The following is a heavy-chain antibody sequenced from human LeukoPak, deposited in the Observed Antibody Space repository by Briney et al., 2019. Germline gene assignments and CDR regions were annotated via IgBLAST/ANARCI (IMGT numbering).Heavy chain of an antibody. D-gene: IGHD3-3*01. CDR3: ATTRRDYDFWSGYRPIDY. Sequence: PGGSLRLSCAASGFTFSSYWMHWVRQAPGRGLVWVSRINSDGSSTSYADSVKGRFTISRDNAKNTQYLQMNSLRAEDTAVYYCATTRRDYDFWSGYRPIDYWGQGTLVTVSS. CDR1: GFTFSSYW. CDR2: INSDGSST. V-gene: IGHV3-74*01. J-gene: IGHJ4*02.